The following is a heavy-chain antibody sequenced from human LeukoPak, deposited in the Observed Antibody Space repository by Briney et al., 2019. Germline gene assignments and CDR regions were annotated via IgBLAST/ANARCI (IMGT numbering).Heavy chain of an antibody. Sequence: ASVKVSCKASGYTFTSYSMHWVRQAPAQGLEWMGIINPSGGSTSYAQKFQGRVTMTREMSTSTVYMELSSLRSEDTAVYYCARSVGIAAAEFDPWGQGTLVTVSS. CDR1: GYTFTSYS. CDR3: ARSVGIAAAEFDP. V-gene: IGHV1-46*01. D-gene: IGHD6-13*01. CDR2: INPSGGST. J-gene: IGHJ5*02.